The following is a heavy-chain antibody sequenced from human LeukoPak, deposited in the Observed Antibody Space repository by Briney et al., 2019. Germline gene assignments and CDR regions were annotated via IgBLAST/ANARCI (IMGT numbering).Heavy chain of an antibody. CDR2: IYHSGST. CDR3: ARGFGSSGYYPPLFDY. Sequence: SETLSLTCTVSGGSISGSSYYWGWIRQPPGKGLEWIGYIYHSGSTNYNPSLKSRVTISVDRSKNQFSLKLSSVTAADTAVYYCARGFGSSGYYPPLFDYWGQGTLVTVSS. D-gene: IGHD3-22*01. V-gene: IGHV4-30-2*01. CDR1: GGSISGSSYY. J-gene: IGHJ4*02.